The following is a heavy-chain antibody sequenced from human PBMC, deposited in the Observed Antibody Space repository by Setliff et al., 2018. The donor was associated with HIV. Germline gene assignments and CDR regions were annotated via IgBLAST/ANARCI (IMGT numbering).Heavy chain of an antibody. CDR2: IYSTGDT. J-gene: IGHJ4*02. D-gene: IGHD3-10*01. CDR1: GGPISNFY. Sequence: PSETLSLTCSVSGGPISNFYWSWIRRPPGKGLEWVGHIYSTGDTNYNPSLKSRVTISVDTSKNQFSLKLSSVTAADTAVYYCARLSLSLVRGIINSGDRFFDYWGQGSLVTVSS. CDR3: ARLSLSLVRGIINSGDRFFDY. V-gene: IGHV4-4*08.